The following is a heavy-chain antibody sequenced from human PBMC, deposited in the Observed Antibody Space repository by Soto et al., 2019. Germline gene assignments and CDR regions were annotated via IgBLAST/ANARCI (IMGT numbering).Heavy chain of an antibody. J-gene: IGHJ6*02. V-gene: IGHV3-23*01. D-gene: IGHD3-3*01. Sequence: GGSLRLSCAASGFTFSIYAMSWVRHAPGKGLEWVSAISGSGGSTYYADSVKGRFTISRDNSKNTLYLQMNSLRAEDTAVYYCAKELYYDFWSGYSVYYYYGMDVWGQGTTVTVSS. CDR3: AKELYYDFWSGYSVYYYYGMDV. CDR1: GFTFSIYA. CDR2: ISGSGGST.